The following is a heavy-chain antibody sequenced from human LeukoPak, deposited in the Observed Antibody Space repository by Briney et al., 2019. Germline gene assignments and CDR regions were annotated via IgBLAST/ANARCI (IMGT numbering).Heavy chain of an antibody. Sequence: PGGSLRLSCAASGFTFSSCWMSWVRQAPGKGLEWVANIKQDGSEKYYVDSVKGRFTISRDNAKNSLYLQMNSLRAEDTAVYYCAREQGYSSSWYTGYYYYYMDVWGNGTTVTVSS. CDR3: AREQGYSSSWYTGYYYYYMDV. CDR2: IKQDGSEK. CDR1: GFTFSSCW. D-gene: IGHD6-13*01. V-gene: IGHV3-7*01. J-gene: IGHJ6*03.